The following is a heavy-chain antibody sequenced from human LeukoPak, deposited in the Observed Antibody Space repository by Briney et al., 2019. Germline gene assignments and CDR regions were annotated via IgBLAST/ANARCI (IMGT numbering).Heavy chain of an antibody. J-gene: IGHJ1*01. CDR1: GFTFDDYA. Sequence: GRSLRLSCAASGFTFDDYAMHWVRQAPGKGLEWVSVISWNSGSIGYADSVKGRFTISRDNAKNSLYLQMNSLRAEDTALYYCAKDAIASAGTGYFQHWGQGTLVTVSS. D-gene: IGHD6-13*01. CDR2: ISWNSGSI. CDR3: AKDAIASAGTGYFQH. V-gene: IGHV3-9*01.